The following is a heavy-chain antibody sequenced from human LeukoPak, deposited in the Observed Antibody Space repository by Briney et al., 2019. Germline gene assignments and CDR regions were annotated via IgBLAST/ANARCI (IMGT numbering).Heavy chain of an antibody. V-gene: IGHV4-59*12. D-gene: IGHD6-13*01. J-gene: IGHJ3*02. Sequence: SETLSLTCTVSGGSISSYYWSWIRQPPGKGLEWIGYIYYSGSTNYNPSLKSRVTISVDTSKNQFSLKLSSVTAADTAVYYCARDGYSSSWPFDAFDIWGQGTMVTVSS. CDR1: GGSISSYY. CDR2: IYYSGST. CDR3: ARDGYSSSWPFDAFDI.